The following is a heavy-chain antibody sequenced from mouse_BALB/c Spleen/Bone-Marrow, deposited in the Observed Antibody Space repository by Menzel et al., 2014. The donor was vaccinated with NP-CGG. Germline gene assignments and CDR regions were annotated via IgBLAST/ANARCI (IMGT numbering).Heavy chain of an antibody. Sequence: SGAXLVRHGSSVKISCKASGYVFSTYWMHWVKQRPGQGLEWIGQIYPGDGDTNYNGKFKTKATLTADKSSSTAYMQLSSLTSEDSAVXFCARGDIXYSPREYFDFWXQXXXLTXSX. CDR1: GYVFSTYW. CDR2: IYPGDGDT. D-gene: IGHD1-1*01. J-gene: IGHJ2*01. V-gene: IGHV1-80*01. CDR3: ARGDIXYSPREYFDF.